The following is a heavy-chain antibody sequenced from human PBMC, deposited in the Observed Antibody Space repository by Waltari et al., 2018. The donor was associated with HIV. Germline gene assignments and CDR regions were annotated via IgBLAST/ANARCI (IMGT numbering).Heavy chain of an antibody. CDR1: GGSISSSSYY. J-gene: IGHJ5*02. CDR2: IYYSGST. V-gene: IGHV4-39*01. CDR3: ASSPIVVVPAATGWFDP. D-gene: IGHD2-2*01. Sequence: QLQLQESGPGLVKPSETLSLTCTVSGGSISSSSYYWGWIRQPPGKGLEWIGSIYYSGSTYSNPSLKSRVTISVDTSKNQFSLKLSSVTAADTAVYYCASSPIVVVPAATGWFDPWGQGTLVTVSS.